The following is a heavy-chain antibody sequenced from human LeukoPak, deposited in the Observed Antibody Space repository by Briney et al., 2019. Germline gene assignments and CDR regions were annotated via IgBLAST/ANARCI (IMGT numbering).Heavy chain of an antibody. CDR3: ARVQNIVGATKTGFFDS. D-gene: IGHD1-26*01. CDR1: GGSFSGYY. J-gene: IGHJ4*02. CDR2: INHSGST. V-gene: IGHV4-34*01. Sequence: SETLSLTCAVYGGSFSGYYWSWIRQPPGKGLEWIGEINHSGSTNYNPSLKSRVTISVDTSKNHFSLKLNSVTAADTAIYYCARVQNIVGATKTGFFDSWGQGTLVTVSS.